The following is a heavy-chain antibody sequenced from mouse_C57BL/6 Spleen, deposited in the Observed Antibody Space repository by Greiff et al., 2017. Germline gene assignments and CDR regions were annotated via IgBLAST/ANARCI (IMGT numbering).Heavy chain of an antibody. D-gene: IGHD2-4*01. CDR3: APIYYDYSWFAY. CDR2: INPSSGYT. J-gene: IGHJ3*01. Sequence: VQLQESGAELARPGASVKMSCKASGYTFTSYTMHWVNQRPGQGLEWIGYINPSSGYTKYNQKFKDQATLTADKSSSTAYMQLSSLTSEDSAVYYCAPIYYDYSWFAYWGQGTLVTVSA. CDR1: GYTFTSYT. V-gene: IGHV1-4*01.